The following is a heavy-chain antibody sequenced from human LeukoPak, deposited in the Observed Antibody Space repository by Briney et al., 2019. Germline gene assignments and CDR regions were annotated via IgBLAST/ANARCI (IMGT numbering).Heavy chain of an antibody. J-gene: IGHJ4*02. CDR3: ASSGAIVVVPAAMPYYFDY. D-gene: IGHD2-2*01. Sequence: PGGSLRLSCAASGFTFDDYAMHWIRQAPGKGLEWISGISRNSGSIGYADSVKGRFTISRDNDKNSLYLQMNRLRSDDTAVYYCASSGAIVVVPAAMPYYFDYWGQGTLVTVSS. CDR1: GFTFDDYA. V-gene: IGHV3-9*01. CDR2: ISRNSGSI.